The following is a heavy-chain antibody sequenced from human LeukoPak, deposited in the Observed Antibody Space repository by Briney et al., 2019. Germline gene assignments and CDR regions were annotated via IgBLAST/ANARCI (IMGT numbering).Heavy chain of an antibody. Sequence: SETLSLTCAVYGGSFSGYYWSWIRQPPGKGLEWIGEINHSGSTNYNPSLKSRVTISVDTSKNQFSLKLSSVTAADTAVYYCASQVGYWGQGTLVTVSS. CDR2: INHSGST. CDR1: GGSFSGYY. V-gene: IGHV4-34*01. J-gene: IGHJ4*02. CDR3: ASQVGY.